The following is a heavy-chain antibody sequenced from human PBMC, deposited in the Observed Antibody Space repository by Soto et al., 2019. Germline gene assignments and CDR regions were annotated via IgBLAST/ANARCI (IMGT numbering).Heavy chain of an antibody. CDR2: IYYSGST. D-gene: IGHD2-15*01. Sequence: SETLSLTCTVSGGSISSGGYYWSWIRQHPGKGLEWIGYIYYSGSTYYNPSLKSRVTISVDTSKNQFSLKLSSVTAADTAVYYCARVPLDIVVVVAAYGMDVWGQGTTVTVS. J-gene: IGHJ6*02. CDR3: ARVPLDIVVVVAAYGMDV. V-gene: IGHV4-31*03. CDR1: GGSISSGGYY.